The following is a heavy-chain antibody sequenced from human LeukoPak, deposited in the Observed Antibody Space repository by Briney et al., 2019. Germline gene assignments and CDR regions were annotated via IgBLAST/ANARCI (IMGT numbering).Heavy chain of an antibody. Sequence: GASVKVSCKASGYTLTDYYIHWVRQAPGQGLERMGCMNPNSGGTKYAQKFQGRVTMTRDTSITTAYMELSRLGSDDTAVYYCASTFGNPRELYFDYWGQGTLVTVSS. V-gene: IGHV1-2*02. J-gene: IGHJ4*02. CDR1: GYTLTDYY. CDR2: MNPNSGGT. CDR3: ASTFGNPRELYFDY. D-gene: IGHD1-7*01.